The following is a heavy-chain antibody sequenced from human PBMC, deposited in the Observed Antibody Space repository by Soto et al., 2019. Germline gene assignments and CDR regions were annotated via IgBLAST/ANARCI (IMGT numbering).Heavy chain of an antibody. CDR1: GVSVTNGDYY. CDR3: ARQRRGGYWFDP. J-gene: IGHJ5*02. V-gene: IGHV4-30-4*01. CDR2: IYYSETT. Sequence: SETLSLTCAVSGVSVTNGDYYWSWMRQSPGKGLEWIGNIYYSETTSYNPSLNSRLSISIDTSRNQFSLQLTSVTAADTAIYYCARQRRGGYWFDPWGQGTLVTVSS.